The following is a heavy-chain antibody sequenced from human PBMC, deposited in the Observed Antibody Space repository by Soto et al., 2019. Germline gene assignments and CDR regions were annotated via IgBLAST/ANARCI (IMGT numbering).Heavy chain of an antibody. CDR2: ISAFKGNT. J-gene: IGHJ4*02. D-gene: IGHD6-13*01. CDR1: GYTFTSYG. Sequence: VQLVQSGAEVKEPGASVKVSCKASGYTFTSYGIIWVRQAPGQGLEWMGWISAFKGNTNYAQKLQGRVTMTTETSKRTDYMELRSLRSDDTAVYYSARVGSSRDGVDSWGQGTLVTVSS. V-gene: IGHV1-18*01. CDR3: ARVGSSRDGVDS.